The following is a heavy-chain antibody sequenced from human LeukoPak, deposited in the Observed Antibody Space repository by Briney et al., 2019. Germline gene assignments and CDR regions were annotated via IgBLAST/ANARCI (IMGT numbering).Heavy chain of an antibody. Sequence: GGSLRLSCAGSGFIFNNYAMHWVRQPPGKGLEWVSGISWNSGTIDYADSVRGRFTISRDNAKNSLYLQMDSLRVEDTAFYYCAKDNRRHYTRGPNPDSLHWGQGAPVTVSS. CDR2: ISWNSGTI. CDR3: AKDNRRHYTRGPNPDSLH. J-gene: IGHJ4*02. CDR1: GFIFNNYA. D-gene: IGHD2-2*02. V-gene: IGHV3-9*01.